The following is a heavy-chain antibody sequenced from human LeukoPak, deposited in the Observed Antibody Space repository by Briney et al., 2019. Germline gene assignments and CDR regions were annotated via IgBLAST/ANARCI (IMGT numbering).Heavy chain of an antibody. V-gene: IGHV3-48*03. CDR3: ARPDVRGTVY. J-gene: IGHJ4*02. D-gene: IGHD3-10*02. Sequence: QPGGSLRLSCAASGFTFSSYEMNWVRQAPGKGLEWVSYISSSGSTIYYADSVKGRFTISRDNAKNSLYLQMNSLRAEDTAVYYCARPDVRGTVYWGQGTLVTVSS. CDR1: GFTFSSYE. CDR2: ISSSGSTI.